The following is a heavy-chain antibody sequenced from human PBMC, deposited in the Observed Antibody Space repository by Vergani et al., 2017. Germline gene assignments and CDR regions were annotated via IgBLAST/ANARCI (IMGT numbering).Heavy chain of an antibody. CDR3: ARDGRGYYDSSGLFDY. CDR2: IYSGGST. CDR1: GFTVSSNY. D-gene: IGHD3-22*01. J-gene: IGHJ4*02. V-gene: IGHV3-66*02. Sequence: EVQLVESGGGLVQPGGSLRLSCAASGFTVSSNYMSWVRQAPGKGLEWVSVIYSGGSTYYADSVKGRFTISRDSSKNTLYLQMNSLRAEDTAVYYCARDGRGYYDSSGLFDYWGQGTLVTVSS.